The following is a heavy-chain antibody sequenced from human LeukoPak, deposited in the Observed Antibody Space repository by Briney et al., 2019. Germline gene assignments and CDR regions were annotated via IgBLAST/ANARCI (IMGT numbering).Heavy chain of an antibody. V-gene: IGHV4-59*01. D-gene: IGHD2-2*01. CDR2: IYYSGST. Sequence: PSETLSLTCTASGGSISSYYWSWIRQPPGKGLEWIGYIYYSGSTNYNPSLKSRVTISVDTSKNQFSLKLSSVTAADTAVYYCARVEVGGWFDPWGQGTLVTVSS. J-gene: IGHJ5*02. CDR3: ARVEVGGWFDP. CDR1: GGSISSYY.